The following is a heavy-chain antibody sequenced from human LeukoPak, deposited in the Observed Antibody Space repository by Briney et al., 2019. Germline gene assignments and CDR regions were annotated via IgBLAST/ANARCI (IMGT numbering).Heavy chain of an antibody. V-gene: IGHV3-33*01. Sequence: GRSLRLSCAASGFTFSTYAMHWVRQAPGKGLEWEAVIWSGSTNKYYADSVRGRFTISRDNSKSTLYLQMSSLRAEDTAMYYCARDRLTTVTTFHFDYWGQGTLVTVSS. CDR2: IWSGSTNK. D-gene: IGHD4-17*01. J-gene: IGHJ4*02. CDR3: ARDRLTTVTTFHFDY. CDR1: GFTFSTYA.